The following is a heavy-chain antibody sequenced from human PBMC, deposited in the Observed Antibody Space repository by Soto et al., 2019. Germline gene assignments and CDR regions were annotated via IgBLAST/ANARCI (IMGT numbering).Heavy chain of an antibody. J-gene: IGHJ4*02. Sequence: LRLSCAASGFTFSSYWMSWVRQAPGKGLEWVANIKQDGSEKYYVDSVKGRFTISRDNAKNSLYLQMNSLRAEDTAVYYCARTPRGYSYGPSFLDYWGQGTLVTVSS. CDR2: IKQDGSEK. CDR1: GFTFSSYW. D-gene: IGHD5-18*01. V-gene: IGHV3-7*03. CDR3: ARTPRGYSYGPSFLDY.